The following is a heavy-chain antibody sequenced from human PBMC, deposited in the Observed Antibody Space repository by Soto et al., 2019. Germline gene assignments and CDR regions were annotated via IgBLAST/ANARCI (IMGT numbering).Heavy chain of an antibody. CDR1: GFTFSNAW. Sequence: GGSLRLSCAASGFTFSNAWMSWVRQAPGKGLEWVGRIKSKTDGGTTDYAAPVKGRFTISRDDSKNTLYLQMNSLKTEDSAVYYCTTETEPGDQVAWGQGTLVTVSS. CDR3: TTETEPGDQVA. J-gene: IGHJ5*02. CDR2: IKSKTDGGTT. D-gene: IGHD7-27*01. V-gene: IGHV3-15*01.